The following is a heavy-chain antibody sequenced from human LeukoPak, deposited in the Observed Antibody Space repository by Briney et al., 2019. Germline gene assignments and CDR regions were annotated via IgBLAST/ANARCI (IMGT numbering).Heavy chain of an antibody. CDR1: GYTFTSYD. V-gene: IGHV1-8*03. Sequence: ASVKVSCKASGYTFTSYDINWVRQATGQGLEWMGWMSPNSGNTGYAQKFQGRVTITRNTSISTAYMELSSLRSEDTAVYYCARGLWRYYDFWSGYNDKYYFDYWGQGTLVTVSS. CDR3: ARGLWRYYDFWSGYNDKYYFDY. D-gene: IGHD3-3*01. CDR2: MSPNSGNT. J-gene: IGHJ4*02.